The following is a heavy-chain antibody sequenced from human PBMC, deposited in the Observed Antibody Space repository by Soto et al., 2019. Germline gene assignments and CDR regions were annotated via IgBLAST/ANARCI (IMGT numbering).Heavy chain of an antibody. CDR1: GYTFNKYG. V-gene: IGHV1-69*13. J-gene: IGHJ6*02. Sequence: SVKVSCKASGYTFNKYGFNWVRQAPGQGLEWVGGIIPIFGTANYAQKFQGRVTITADESTSTAYMELSSLRSEDTAVYYCAGVYDSSGYLPLGGVDYYYYGMDVWGQGTTVTV. CDR2: IIPIFGTA. D-gene: IGHD3-22*01. CDR3: AGVYDSSGYLPLGGVDYYYYGMDV.